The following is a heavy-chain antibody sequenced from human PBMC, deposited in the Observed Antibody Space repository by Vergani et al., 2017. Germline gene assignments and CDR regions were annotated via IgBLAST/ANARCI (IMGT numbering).Heavy chain of an antibody. J-gene: IGHJ4*02. Sequence: QVQLVQSGAEVKKPGASVKVSCKASGYTFTSYGISWVRQAPGQGLEWMGWISAYNGNTNYAQKLQGRVTMTTDTSTSTAYMELRSLRSDDTAVYYCAREMPYYDSSGYYYEEWRAFDYWGQGTLVTVSS. D-gene: IGHD3-22*01. CDR3: AREMPYYDSSGYYYEEWRAFDY. CDR1: GYTFTSYG. CDR2: ISAYNGNT. V-gene: IGHV1-18*01.